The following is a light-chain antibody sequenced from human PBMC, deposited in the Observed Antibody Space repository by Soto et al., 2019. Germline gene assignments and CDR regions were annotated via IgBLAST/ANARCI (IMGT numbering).Light chain of an antibody. CDR3: QQLFDSPIT. J-gene: IGKJ5*01. V-gene: IGKV1-9*01. CDR1: QVISTS. CDR2: AAS. Sequence: DIQMTQSPSSLSASVGESVTITCRASQVISTSLAWYQVKPGKAPKLLIYAASTLESGVPSRFSATVSGTEFSLTITSLQPEDFATYYCQQLFDSPITFGQGTLLE.